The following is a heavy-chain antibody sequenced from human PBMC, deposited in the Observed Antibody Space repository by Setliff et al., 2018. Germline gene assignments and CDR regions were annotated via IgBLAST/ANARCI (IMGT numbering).Heavy chain of an antibody. CDR1: GYTYTNYG. Sequence: ASVKVSCKASGYTYTNYGITWVRQAPGQGLEWMGWINNYSFKTNYPQKFLGRVTMTTDTSTSTAYVELKSLRSDDTAVYYCARINFYVSSGYYYASDNWGQGTLVTVSS. CDR2: INNYSFKT. D-gene: IGHD3-22*01. V-gene: IGHV1-18*01. J-gene: IGHJ4*02. CDR3: ARINFYVSSGYYYASDN.